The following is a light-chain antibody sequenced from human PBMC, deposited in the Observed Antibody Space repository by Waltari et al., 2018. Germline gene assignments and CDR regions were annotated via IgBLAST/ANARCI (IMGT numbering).Light chain of an antibody. V-gene: IGKV1-5*03. J-gene: IGKJ1*01. CDR1: QSISSW. CDR3: QQYNSYSTWT. Sequence: DIQMTQSPSTLSASVGDRVTITCRAIQSISSWLAWYQQKPGKAPKLLIYKASSLESGVPSRFSGSGSGTEFTLTISSLQPDDSATYYCQQYNSYSTWTFGQGTKVEIK. CDR2: KAS.